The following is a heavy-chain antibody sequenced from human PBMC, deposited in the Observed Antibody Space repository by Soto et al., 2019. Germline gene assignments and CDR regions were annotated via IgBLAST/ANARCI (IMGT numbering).Heavy chain of an antibody. D-gene: IGHD1-7*01. CDR3: ARDEDITGTTDSSGGFDY. J-gene: IGHJ4*02. CDR1: GYTFTGYS. CDR2: INPNSGGT. V-gene: IGHV1-2*04. Sequence: ASVKVSCKASGYTFTGYSMQWVRQAPGQGLEWMGWINPNSGGTNYAQKFQGWVTMTRDTSISTAYMELSRLRSDDTAVYYCARDEDITGTTDSSGGFDYWGQGTLVTVSS.